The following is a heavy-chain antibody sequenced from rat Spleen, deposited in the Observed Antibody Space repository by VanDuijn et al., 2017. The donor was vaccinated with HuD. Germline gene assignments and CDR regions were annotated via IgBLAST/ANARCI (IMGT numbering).Heavy chain of an antibody. V-gene: IGHV5-22*01. J-gene: IGHJ2*01. CDR2: ISYEGSST. Sequence: EVQLVESGGGLVQPGRSLKLSCAASGFTFSDYYMAWVRQAPKKGLEWVASISYEGSSTYYGDSVKGRFTISRDNAKSTLYLQMNSLRSEDTATYYCASQRTIIDWGQGVMVTVSS. D-gene: IGHD1-6*01. CDR1: GFTFSDYY. CDR3: ASQRTIID.